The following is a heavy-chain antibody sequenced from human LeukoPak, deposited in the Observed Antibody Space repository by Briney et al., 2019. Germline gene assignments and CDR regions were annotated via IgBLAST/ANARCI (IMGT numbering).Heavy chain of an antibody. CDR1: GGTFSSYA. V-gene: IGHV1-69*13. Sequence: ASVKVSCKASGGTFSSYAISWVRQAPGQGLEWMGGIIPIFGTANYAQKFQGRVTITADESTGTAYMELSSLRSEDTAVYYCASPGIAAAGTDAFDIWGQGTMVTVSS. J-gene: IGHJ3*02. CDR3: ASPGIAAAGTDAFDI. CDR2: IIPIFGTA. D-gene: IGHD6-13*01.